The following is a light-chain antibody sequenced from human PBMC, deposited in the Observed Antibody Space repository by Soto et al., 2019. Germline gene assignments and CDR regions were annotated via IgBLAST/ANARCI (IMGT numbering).Light chain of an antibody. V-gene: IGKV3-15*01. CDR3: QQYKDWPPFT. J-gene: IGKJ5*01. Sequence: EIVMTQSPATLSVSPGERATLSCRASQSVTSYLAWYQQKPGQAPRLLIYGASTRATGIPARFSGSGSDTEFTLTISGLQSEDLAVYYCQQYKDWPPFTFGQGTRLELK. CDR1: QSVTSY. CDR2: GAS.